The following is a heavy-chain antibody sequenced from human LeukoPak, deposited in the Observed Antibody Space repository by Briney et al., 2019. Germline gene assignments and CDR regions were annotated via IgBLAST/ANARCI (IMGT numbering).Heavy chain of an antibody. D-gene: IGHD3-22*01. Sequence: PSETLSLTCTVSGGSVSSHTYYWSWIRQPAGKGLEWIGRIYTSGSTNYNPSLKSRVTISVDTSKNQFSLKLSSVTAADTAVYYCARDGGYYDSSGYYGNWFDPWGQGTLVTVSS. CDR3: ARDGGYYDSSGYYGNWFDP. CDR2: IYTSGST. V-gene: IGHV4-61*02. J-gene: IGHJ5*02. CDR1: GGSVSSHTYY.